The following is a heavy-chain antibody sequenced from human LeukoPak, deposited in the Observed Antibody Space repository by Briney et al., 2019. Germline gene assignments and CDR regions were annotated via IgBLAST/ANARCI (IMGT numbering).Heavy chain of an antibody. D-gene: IGHD3-16*02. V-gene: IGHV4-59*08. Sequence: PSETLSLTCTVSGGSISSHYCSWIRQPPGKGLEWIGCIYYSGSTNYNPSLKSRVTISVDTSKNQFSLKLSSVTAADTAVYYCARHGIRDYVWGSYRYSWFDPWGQGTLVTVSS. CDR2: IYYSGST. CDR3: ARHGIRDYVWGSYRYSWFDP. J-gene: IGHJ5*02. CDR1: GGSISSHY.